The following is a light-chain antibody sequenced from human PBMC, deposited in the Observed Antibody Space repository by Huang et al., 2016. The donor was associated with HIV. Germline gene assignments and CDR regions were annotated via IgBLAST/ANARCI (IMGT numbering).Light chain of an antibody. CDR3: QQYYSSPFT. V-gene: IGKV4-1*01. CDR2: WAS. Sequence: DIVMTQSPDSLAVSLGERATIHCKSSLTILHDSDSRNYLAWYQQKPGQPPKLRIHWASIRKSGVPDRFIGGGSGTDFTLTISSLQAEDVAVYYCQQYYSSPFTFGPGTNVDI. CDR1: LTILHDSDSRNY. J-gene: IGKJ3*01.